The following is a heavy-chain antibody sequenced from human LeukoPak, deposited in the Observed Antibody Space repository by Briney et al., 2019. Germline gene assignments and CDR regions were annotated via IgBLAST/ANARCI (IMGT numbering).Heavy chain of an antibody. CDR1: GYTFTSYY. CDR3: AREGGADAFDI. J-gene: IGHJ3*02. CDR2: INPSGGST. V-gene: IGHV1-46*01. Sequence: ASVKVSCKASGYTFTSYYMHWVRQAPGQGLEWMGIINPSGGSTSYAQKFQGRVTMTRDTSISTAYMELSRLRSDDTAVYYCAREGGADAFDIWGQGTMVTVSS. D-gene: IGHD3-16*01.